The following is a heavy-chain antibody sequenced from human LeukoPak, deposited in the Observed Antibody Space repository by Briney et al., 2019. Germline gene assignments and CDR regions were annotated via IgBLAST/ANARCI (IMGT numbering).Heavy chain of an antibody. CDR2: INAGNGNT. CDR3: ARVSDPWWELTQENWFDP. J-gene: IGHJ5*02. CDR1: GYTFTSYA. V-gene: IGHV1-3*01. D-gene: IGHD1-26*01. Sequence: ASVKVSCKASGYTFTSYAMHWVRQAPGQRLEWMGWINAGNGNTKYSQKFQGRVTITRDTSASTAYMELSSLRSEDTAVYYCARVSDPWWELTQENWFDPWGQGTLVTVSS.